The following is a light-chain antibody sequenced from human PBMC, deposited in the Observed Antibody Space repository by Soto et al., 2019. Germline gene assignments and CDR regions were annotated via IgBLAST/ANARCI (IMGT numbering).Light chain of an antibody. CDR1: QSVSSSY. V-gene: IGKV3-20*01. Sequence: DILLTQSPATLSLSPGERVTLSCRASQSVSSSYIAWYQQNPEQAPRLLIYGASSRATGIPDRFSGSGSGTNFTLTISRLEPEDFAVYFCQQYGKSPPFTFGQGTKVEIK. CDR2: GAS. CDR3: QQYGKSPPFT. J-gene: IGKJ2*01.